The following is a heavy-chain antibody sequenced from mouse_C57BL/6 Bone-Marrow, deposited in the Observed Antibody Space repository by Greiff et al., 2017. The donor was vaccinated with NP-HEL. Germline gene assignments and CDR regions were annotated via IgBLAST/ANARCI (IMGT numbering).Heavy chain of an antibody. CDR1: GFTFSSYG. CDR2: ISSGGSYT. J-gene: IGHJ2*01. CDR3: ARPPPFRLLYGPYYFDY. V-gene: IGHV5-6*02. D-gene: IGHD1-1*01. Sequence: DVMLVESGGDLVKPGGSLKLSCAASGFTFSSYGMSWVRQTPDKRLEWVATISSGGSYTYYPDSVKGRFTISRDNAKNTLYLQMSSLKSEDTAMYYCARPPPFRLLYGPYYFDYWGQGTTLTVSS.